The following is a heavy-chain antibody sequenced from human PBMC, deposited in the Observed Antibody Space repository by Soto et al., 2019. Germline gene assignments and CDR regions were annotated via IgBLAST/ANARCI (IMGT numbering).Heavy chain of an antibody. CDR2: LWFDGSNE. V-gene: IGHV3-33*01. CDR3: ARGGGGVTPWLDY. D-gene: IGHD3-16*01. CDR1: GFSFSSHG. J-gene: IGHJ4*02. Sequence: GESLKISCAASGFSFSSHGMHWVRQAPGKGLEWVAFLWFDGSNENYGDSVKGRFTISRDNSMNTLFLHMTSLRAEDTAVYYCARGGGGVTPWLDYWGQGTLVTVSS.